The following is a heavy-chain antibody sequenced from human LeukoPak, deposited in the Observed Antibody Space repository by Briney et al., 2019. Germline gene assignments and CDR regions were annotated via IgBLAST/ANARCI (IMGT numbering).Heavy chain of an antibody. Sequence: GGSLRLSCAASGFTFSSYAMNWVRQTPGKGLEWVSAIIGSGGATYYADSVEGRFSISRDNSNNMLYLQMNSLRAEDTAVYYCAKVAATLFGFFDYWGQGTLVTVSS. CDR3: AKVAATLFGFFDY. CDR2: IIGSGGAT. D-gene: IGHD3-10*02. V-gene: IGHV3-23*01. CDR1: GFTFSSYA. J-gene: IGHJ4*02.